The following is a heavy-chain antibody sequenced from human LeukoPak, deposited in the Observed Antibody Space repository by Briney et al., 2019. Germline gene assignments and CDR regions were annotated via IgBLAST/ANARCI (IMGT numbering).Heavy chain of an antibody. CDR3: ARLGGGTTVTT. CDR1: GFTFSNYA. J-gene: IGHJ5*02. CDR2: INWNGGST. V-gene: IGHV3-20*04. D-gene: IGHD4-17*01. Sequence: GGSLRLSCAASGFTFSNYAVSWVRQAPGKGLEWVSGINWNGGSTGYADSVKGRFTISRDNAKNSLYLQMNSLRAEDTALYYCARLGGGTTVTTWGQGTLVTVSS.